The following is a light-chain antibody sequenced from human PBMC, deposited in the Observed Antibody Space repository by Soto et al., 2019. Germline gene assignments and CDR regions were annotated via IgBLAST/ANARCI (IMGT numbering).Light chain of an antibody. J-gene: IGKJ5*01. CDR2: DAS. Sequence: DIQMTQSPSTLSASVGDRVTITCRASQSISSWLAWYQQKPGKAPKLLIYDASSLESGVPSRFSGSGSGTEFTLTISSLQSEDFALYYCQQYNNWPITFGQGTRLEI. CDR1: QSISSW. CDR3: QQYNNWPIT. V-gene: IGKV1-5*01.